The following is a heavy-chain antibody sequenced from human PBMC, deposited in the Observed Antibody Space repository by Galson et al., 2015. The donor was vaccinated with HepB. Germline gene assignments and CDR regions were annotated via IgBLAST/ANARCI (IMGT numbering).Heavy chain of an antibody. CDR2: INPSGGST. D-gene: IGHD6-13*01. CDR3: ARDFTSIAAAGRGDY. V-gene: IGHV1-46*01. CDR1: GYTFTSYY. J-gene: IGHJ4*02. Sequence: SVKVSCKASGYTFTSYYMHWVRQAPGQGLEWMGIINPSGGSTSYAQKFKGRVTMTRDTSTSTVYMELSSLRSEDTAVYYCARDFTSIAAAGRGDYWGQGTLVTVSS.